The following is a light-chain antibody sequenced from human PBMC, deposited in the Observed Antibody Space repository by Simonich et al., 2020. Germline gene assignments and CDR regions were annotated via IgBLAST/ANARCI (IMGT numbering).Light chain of an antibody. CDR3: QQYNNWPLT. CDR2: GAH. CDR1: QSVSSN. J-gene: IGKJ4*01. Sequence: EIVMTQSPATLSVSPGERATLSCRASQSVSSNLAWYQHKPGQAPRLLIYGAHTRATGIPARCSGSGSGTEFTLTISSMQSEDFAVYYCQQYNNWPLTFGGGTKVEIK. V-gene: IGKV3-15*01.